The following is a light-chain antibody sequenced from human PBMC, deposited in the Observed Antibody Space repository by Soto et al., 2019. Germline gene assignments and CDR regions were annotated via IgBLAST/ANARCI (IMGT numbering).Light chain of an antibody. CDR3: QQYNKWPLFT. V-gene: IGKV3-15*01. CDR1: QSVGSN. Sequence: EIVMTQSPATLSVSPGERATLSCRANQSVGSNLAWYQQRPGQAPRLLIYGTSTRATGIPARFSGRGSGTEFTLTISSLQSEDFAVYYCQQYNKWPLFTFGPGTRVDIK. CDR2: GTS. J-gene: IGKJ3*01.